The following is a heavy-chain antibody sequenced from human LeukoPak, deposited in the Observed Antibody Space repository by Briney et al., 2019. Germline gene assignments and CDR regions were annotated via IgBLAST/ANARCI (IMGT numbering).Heavy chain of an antibody. J-gene: IGHJ6*03. V-gene: IGHV3-53*01. D-gene: IGHD6-6*01. CDR2: IYTGGST. CDR3: ARVRPHPIIDV. Sequence: GGSLRLSCAASGFTVSSNYMSWVRPAPGKRLEWFSVIYTGGSTYYADSVKGRFTISRDNSKNTLYLQMNSLRAEDTAVYYCARVRPHPIIDVWGKGTTVTVSS. CDR1: GFTVSSNY.